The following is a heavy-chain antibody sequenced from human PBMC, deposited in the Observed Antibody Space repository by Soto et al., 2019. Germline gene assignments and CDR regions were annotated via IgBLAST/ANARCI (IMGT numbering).Heavy chain of an antibody. Sequence: QVQLQESGPGLVKPSQTLSLTCTVSGGSISSGGYYWSWIRQHPGKGLEWIGYIYYSGSTYYNPSLQSRVTISVYTSKNQFSLKLSSVTAADAAVYSCARVGGINWFDPWGQGTLVTVSS. CDR1: GGSISSGGYY. CDR3: ARVGGINWFDP. J-gene: IGHJ5*02. CDR2: IYYSGST. D-gene: IGHD1-20*01. V-gene: IGHV4-31*03.